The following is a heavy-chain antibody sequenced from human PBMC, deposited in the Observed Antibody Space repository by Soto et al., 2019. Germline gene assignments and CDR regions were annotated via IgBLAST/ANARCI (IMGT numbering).Heavy chain of an antibody. Sequence: EVQLLESGGGLVQPGGSLRLSCAASEFTFSSYSMIWVRQAPGKGLEWVSGVNGGGGITYYAESVKGRFTISRDNSKNTLYLQMNSLRDEDTAVFYCARGHFGVTMDVWGQGTTVTVSS. CDR3: ARGHFGVTMDV. D-gene: IGHD3-3*01. CDR1: EFTFSSYS. V-gene: IGHV3-23*01. CDR2: VNGGGGIT. J-gene: IGHJ6*02.